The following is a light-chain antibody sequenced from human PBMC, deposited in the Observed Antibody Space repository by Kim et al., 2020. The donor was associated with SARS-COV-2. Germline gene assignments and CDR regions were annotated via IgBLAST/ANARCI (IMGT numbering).Light chain of an antibody. Sequence: DIQMTQSPSTLSASVGDRVTITCRASQTVINWLAWYQQKAGKAPKLLIYKASSLGTGVPSRFSGSGSGTEFTLTITRLQPDDFATYFCQKYYSYSQAFGPRSKMDIK. CDR3: QKYYSYSQA. V-gene: IGKV1-5*03. CDR2: KAS. J-gene: IGKJ1*01. CDR1: QTVINW.